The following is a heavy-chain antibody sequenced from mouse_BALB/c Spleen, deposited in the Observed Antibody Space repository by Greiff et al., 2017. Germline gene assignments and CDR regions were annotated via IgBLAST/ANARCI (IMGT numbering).Heavy chain of an antibody. D-gene: IGHD2-1*01. CDR2: ISDGGSYT. V-gene: IGHV5-4*02. J-gene: IGHJ3*01. CDR1: GFTFSDYY. Sequence: EVQLVESGGGLVKPGGSLKLSCAASGFTFSDYYMYWVRQTPEKRLEWVATISDGGSYTYYPDSVKGRFTISRDNAKNNLYLQMSSLKSEDTAMYYCAREGDYGNTWFAYWGQGTLVTVSA. CDR3: AREGDYGNTWFAY.